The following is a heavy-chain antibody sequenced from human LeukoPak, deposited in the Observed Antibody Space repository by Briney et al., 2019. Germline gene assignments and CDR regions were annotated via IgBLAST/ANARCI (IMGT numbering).Heavy chain of an antibody. CDR2: IWYDGSNK. CDR3: AKESIVGLKGAFDI. D-gene: IGHD1-26*01. V-gene: IGHV3-30*02. CDR1: GFTFSSYG. J-gene: IGHJ3*02. Sequence: GGSLRLSCAASGFTFSSYGMHWVRQAPGKGLEWVAVIWYDGSNKYYADSVKGRFTISRDNSKNTLYLQMNSLRAEDTAVYYCAKESIVGLKGAFDIWGQATMVTVSS.